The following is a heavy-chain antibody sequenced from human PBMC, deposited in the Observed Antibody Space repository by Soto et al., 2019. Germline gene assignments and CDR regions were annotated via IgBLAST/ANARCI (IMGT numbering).Heavy chain of an antibody. J-gene: IGHJ2*01. V-gene: IGHV3-23*01. CDR2: ISGGGSTT. CDR3: AKSEGGYSSSPTRYFDR. CDR1: GFTFSNYA. D-gene: IGHD6-6*01. Sequence: ELQLLESGGGLVQPGGSLRLSCAASGFTFSNYAMSWVRHVPGKGLEWVSVISGGGSTTYYADSVKDRFTLSRDNSKNTLYLQMNILRAEDTSVYYCAKSEGGYSSSPTRYFDRWGRGTLVTVSS.